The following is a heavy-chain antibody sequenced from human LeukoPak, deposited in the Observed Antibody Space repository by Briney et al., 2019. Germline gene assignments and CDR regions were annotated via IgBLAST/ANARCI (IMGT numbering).Heavy chain of an antibody. CDR2: ISSDGGST. Sequence: GGSLRLSCAASEFTFSSYAMSWVRQAPGKGLEWVSAISSDGGSTYYADSVRGRFTISRDNSKNTLYLQVNSLRAEDTAVYYCAKNRGGSAYYPTDYWGQGTLVTVSS. J-gene: IGHJ4*02. D-gene: IGHD3-22*01. CDR1: EFTFSSYA. CDR3: AKNRGGSAYYPTDY. V-gene: IGHV3-23*01.